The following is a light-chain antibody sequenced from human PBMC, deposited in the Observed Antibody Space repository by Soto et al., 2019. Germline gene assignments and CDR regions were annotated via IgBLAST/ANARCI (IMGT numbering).Light chain of an antibody. CDR2: DAS. J-gene: IGKJ1*01. V-gene: IGKV1-5*01. CDR1: ESISSW. Sequence: DVQMTQSPSTLSASEGDRVTITCRASESISSWLAWYQQKPGKAPKLLIYDASSLESGAPSRFSGSGSGTEFTLTISSLQPDDFATYYCQQYNSYLWTFGQGTKVDIK. CDR3: QQYNSYLWT.